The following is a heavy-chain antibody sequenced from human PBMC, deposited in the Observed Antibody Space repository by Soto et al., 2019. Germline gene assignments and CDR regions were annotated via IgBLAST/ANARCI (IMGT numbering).Heavy chain of an antibody. V-gene: IGHV1-69*13. CDR1: GGTFSSYA. D-gene: IGHD2-15*01. Sequence: SVKVSCKASGGTFSSYAISWVRQAPGQGLEWMGGIIPIFGTANYAQKFQGRVTITADESTSKAYMELSSLRSEDTAVYYCARAHLVVVAPPFAYWGQGTPVTVSS. CDR2: IIPIFGTA. CDR3: ARAHLVVVAPPFAY. J-gene: IGHJ4*02.